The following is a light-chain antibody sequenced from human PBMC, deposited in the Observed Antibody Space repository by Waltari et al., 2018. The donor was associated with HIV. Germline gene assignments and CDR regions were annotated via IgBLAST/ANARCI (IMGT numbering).Light chain of an antibody. CDR1: SSNIGGNT. V-gene: IGLV1-44*01. CDR2: RND. J-gene: IGLJ2*01. Sequence: QSVLTQPPSASGTPGQRVTISCSGSSSNIGGNTVNWYQDLPATAPKRRIYRNDQRPSGVPGRFSGSKSGTSASLAISGLQSEDEADYYCASRYDSRNGPVFGRGTKLTVL. CDR3: ASRYDSRNGPV.